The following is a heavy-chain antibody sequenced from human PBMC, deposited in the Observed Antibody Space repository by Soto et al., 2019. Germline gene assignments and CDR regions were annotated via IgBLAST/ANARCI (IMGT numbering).Heavy chain of an antibody. D-gene: IGHD5-12*01. J-gene: IGHJ3*02. CDR1: GFTFSGYG. CDR2: ISGSGGTT. V-gene: IGHV3-23*01. CDR3: TKGSRESGHENVLDS. Sequence: EVQLLESGAGLVQPGGCLRLSCAASGFTFSGYGMNWVRQAPGKGLEWVSGISGSGGTTYSADSVQGRFTVSRDNSKDTLYRQMNSQTAEATAVYYCTKGSRESGHENVLDSWSQRKKVTVSS.